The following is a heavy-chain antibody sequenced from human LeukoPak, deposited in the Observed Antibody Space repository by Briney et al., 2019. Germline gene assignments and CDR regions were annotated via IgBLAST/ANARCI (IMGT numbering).Heavy chain of an antibody. CDR3: ARDGSRRTYYYGSGSYLGDY. CDR1: GYSISSGYY. J-gene: IGHJ4*02. V-gene: IGHV4-38-2*02. D-gene: IGHD3-10*01. Sequence: SETLSLTCTVSGYSISSGYYWGWIRQPPGKGLEWIGSIYHSGSTYYNPSLKSRVTISVDTSKNQFSLKLSSVTAADTAVYYCARDGSRRTYYYGSGSYLGDYWGQGTLVTVSS. CDR2: IYHSGST.